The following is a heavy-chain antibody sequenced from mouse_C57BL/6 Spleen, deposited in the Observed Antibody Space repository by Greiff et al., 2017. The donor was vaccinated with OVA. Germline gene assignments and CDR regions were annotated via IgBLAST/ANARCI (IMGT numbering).Heavy chain of an antibody. CDR2: ISPSDSET. V-gene: IGHV1-61*01. CDR3: AKASYGYAMDD. Sequence: QVQLQQPGAELVRPGSSVKLSCKASGYTFTSYWMDWVKQRPGQGLEWIGNISPSDSETHYTQKFKDKTTLTVDKSSSTAYMQLSSLTSEESAVYYCAKASYGYAMDDWGQGTSVTVSS. CDR1: GYTFTSYW. D-gene: IGHD2-12*01. J-gene: IGHJ4*01.